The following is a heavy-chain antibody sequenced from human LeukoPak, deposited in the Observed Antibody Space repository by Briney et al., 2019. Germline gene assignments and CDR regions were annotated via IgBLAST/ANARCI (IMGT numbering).Heavy chain of an antibody. CDR2: INHSGST. D-gene: IGHD6-13*01. CDR3: GRVGEPEGIASPWADYYGMDV. V-gene: IGHV4-34*01. Sequence: SETLSLTCAVYGGSFSGYYWSWIRQPPGKGLEWIGEINHSGSTNYNPSLKSRVTISVDTSKNQFSLKLSSVTAADTAVYYCGRVGEPEGIASPWADYYGMDVWGQGTTVTVSS. CDR1: GGSFSGYY. J-gene: IGHJ6*02.